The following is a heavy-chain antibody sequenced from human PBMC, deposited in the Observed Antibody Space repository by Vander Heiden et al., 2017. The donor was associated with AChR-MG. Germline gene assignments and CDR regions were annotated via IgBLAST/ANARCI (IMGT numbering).Heavy chain of an antibody. J-gene: IGHJ4*02. CDR1: GSTSSSYE. CDR2: IGSSGSTK. CDR3: GREGGGEWLRRPYFDY. V-gene: IGHV3-48*03. D-gene: IGHD5-12*01. Sequence: EVQLVEPGGGLVQPGGSLSLPGAAPGSTSSSYEMNWVRQGPGKGWVWVGTIGSSGSTKSYADSVKGRFTISKKNAKNSLYRQRDGHKAEDAGVYYGGREGGGEWLRRPYFDYWGQGTLVTVSS.